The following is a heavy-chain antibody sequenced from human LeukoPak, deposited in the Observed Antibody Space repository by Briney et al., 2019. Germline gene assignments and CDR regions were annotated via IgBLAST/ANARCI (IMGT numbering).Heavy chain of an antibody. CDR1: GYSISSGYY. J-gene: IGHJ6*03. D-gene: IGHD3-22*01. V-gene: IGHV4-38-2*02. CDR3: ARGGYYYDSSGYYPRWNYMDV. CDR2: INHSGST. Sequence: SETLSLTCTVSGYSISSGYYWGWIRQPPGKGLEWIGEINHSGSTNYNPSLKSRVTISVDTSKNQFSLKLSSVTAADTAVYYCARGGYYYDSSGYYPRWNYMDVWGKGTTVTVSS.